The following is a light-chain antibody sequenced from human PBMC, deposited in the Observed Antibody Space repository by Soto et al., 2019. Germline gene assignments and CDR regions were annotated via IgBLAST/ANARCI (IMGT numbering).Light chain of an antibody. Sequence: DIQMTQSPSSLSASVGDRVTITCRASQDITNYLAWFQQKPGKAPKSLIYAASSLQSGLPSRFGGSGHGTDFTLTISSLQPEEFATYYCQQYDIYPLTFGGGTKVEI. CDR1: QDITNY. J-gene: IGKJ4*01. CDR3: QQYDIYPLT. V-gene: IGKV1-16*01. CDR2: AAS.